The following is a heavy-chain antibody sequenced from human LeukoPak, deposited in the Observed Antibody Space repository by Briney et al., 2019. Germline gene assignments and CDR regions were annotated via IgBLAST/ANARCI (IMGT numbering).Heavy chain of an antibody. CDR2: IYTSGST. D-gene: IGHD2-2*01. V-gene: IGHV4-4*07. CDR3: ARMPAVPAANDAFDI. Sequence: PSETLSLTCTVSGGSISSYYWSWIRQPAGKGLEWIGRIYTSGSTNYNPSLKSRVTISVDTSKNQFSLKLSSVTAADTAVYYCARMPAVPAANDAFDIWGQGTMVTVSS. J-gene: IGHJ3*02. CDR1: GGSISSYY.